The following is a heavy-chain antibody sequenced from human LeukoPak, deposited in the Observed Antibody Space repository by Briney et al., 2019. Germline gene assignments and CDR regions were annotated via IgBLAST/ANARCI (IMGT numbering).Heavy chain of an antibody. J-gene: IGHJ3*02. V-gene: IGHV3-48*03. Sequence: GESLRLSCAASGFSLTTYEMNWVRQAPGKGLEWVSYISSSGDSIYYADSVKGRFTISRDNAKNSPSLQMNSLRAEDTAIYYCARDRRVGATWSVGAFDIWGQGTTVTVSS. CDR2: ISSSGDSI. CDR3: ARDRRVGATWSVGAFDI. CDR1: GFSLTTYE. D-gene: IGHD1-26*01.